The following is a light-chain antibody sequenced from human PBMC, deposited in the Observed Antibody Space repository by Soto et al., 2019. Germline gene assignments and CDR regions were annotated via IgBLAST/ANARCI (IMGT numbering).Light chain of an antibody. CDR3: QQRSSWPPT. CDR1: QSVSSY. J-gene: IGKJ5*01. V-gene: IGKV3-11*01. Sequence: IVMTQSPATLSVSPGERATLSCRASQSVSSYLAWYQQRPGQAPRLLIYDASNRATGVPARFSGSGSGTDFTLTISSLEPEDFAVYYCQQRSSWPPTFGQGTRLENK. CDR2: DAS.